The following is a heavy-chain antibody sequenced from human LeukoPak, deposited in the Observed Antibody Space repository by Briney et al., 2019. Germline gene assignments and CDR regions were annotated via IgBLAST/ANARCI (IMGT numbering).Heavy chain of an antibody. J-gene: IGHJ6*02. CDR3: ASLGGDMDLDTFDYYYSGMDL. Sequence: GASVKVSCKTSGSTFSSFAVSWVRQAPGQGLEWMGRIIPILKIAKYAQKFQGRVTITADTATTTAYMELTSLRSEDTAVYYCASLGGDMDLDTFDYYYSGMDLWGQGTTVTVSS. CDR2: IIPILKIA. CDR1: GSTFSSFA. D-gene: IGHD2-21*02. V-gene: IGHV1-69*10.